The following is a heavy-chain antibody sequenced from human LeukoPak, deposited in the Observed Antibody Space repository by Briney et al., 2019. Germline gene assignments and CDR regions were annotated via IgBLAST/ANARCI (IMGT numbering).Heavy chain of an antibody. Sequence: SETLSLTCTVSGGSISSDYWTRIRQPPGKGLEWIGYIYNSGSTNYNPSLKGRVTISLDTSKNQFSLKLSSVTAADTAVYYCAKRRCTNCNPFYFDYWGQGALATVSS. CDR2: IYNSGST. CDR3: AKRRCTNCNPFYFDY. V-gene: IGHV4-59*01. CDR1: GGSISSDY. J-gene: IGHJ4*02. D-gene: IGHD2-2*01.